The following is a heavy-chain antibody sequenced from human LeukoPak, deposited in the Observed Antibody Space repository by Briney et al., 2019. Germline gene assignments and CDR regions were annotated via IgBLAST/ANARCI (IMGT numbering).Heavy chain of an antibody. D-gene: IGHD2-2*01. J-gene: IGHJ4*02. CDR2: ISGNGGST. CDR3: AKGTYLVVVPAAIDY. V-gene: IGHV3-23*01. CDR1: GFTLSSYA. Sequence: GGSLRLSCAASGFTLSSYALSWVRQAPAEGLESVSAISGNGGSTYYADSVKGRFTISRDNSKNTLYLQMNSLRAEDTAVYYCAKGTYLVVVPAAIDYWGKRTLVTVSS.